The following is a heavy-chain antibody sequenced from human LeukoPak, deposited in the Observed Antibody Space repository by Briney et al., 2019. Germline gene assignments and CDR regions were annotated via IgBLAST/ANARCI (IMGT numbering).Heavy chain of an antibody. J-gene: IGHJ4*02. D-gene: IGHD4-23*01. CDR2: INPNSGGT. Sequence: ASVKVSCKASGYTFTGYYMHWMRQAPGQGLEWMGWINPNSGGTNYAQKFQGRVTMTRDTSISTAYMELSRLRSDDTAVYYCARWQDGGNPGFDYWGQGTLVTVSS. V-gene: IGHV1-2*02. CDR1: GYTFTGYY. CDR3: ARWQDGGNPGFDY.